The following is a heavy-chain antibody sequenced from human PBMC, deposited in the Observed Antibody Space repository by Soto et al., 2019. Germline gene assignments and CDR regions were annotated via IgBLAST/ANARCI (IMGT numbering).Heavy chain of an antibody. Sequence: QVQLVESGGGVVHPGRSLRLACTTSGFTYSAYGMHWVLQAPGKGLEWVAVMFYDGSNEYYADSVKGRFIISRDNSKNTLYLQMSSLRAEDTAVYYCVKSNYEFWSGDHWGQGTLVTVAS. J-gene: IGHJ1*01. CDR2: MFYDGSNE. D-gene: IGHD3-3*01. CDR1: GFTYSAYG. V-gene: IGHV3-33*06. CDR3: VKSNYEFWSGDH.